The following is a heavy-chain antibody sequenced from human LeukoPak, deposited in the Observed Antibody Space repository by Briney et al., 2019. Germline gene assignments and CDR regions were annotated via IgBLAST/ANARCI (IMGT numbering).Heavy chain of an antibody. Sequence: SETLSLTCTVSGGSISSYYWSWIRQPPGKGLEWIGYIYYSGSTNYNPSLKSRVTISVDTSKNQFSLKLSSVTAADTAVYYCARAHSGSFEFDYWGQGTLVTVSS. CDR1: GGSISSYY. D-gene: IGHD6-6*01. V-gene: IGHV4-59*01. J-gene: IGHJ4*02. CDR2: IYYSGST. CDR3: ARAHSGSFEFDY.